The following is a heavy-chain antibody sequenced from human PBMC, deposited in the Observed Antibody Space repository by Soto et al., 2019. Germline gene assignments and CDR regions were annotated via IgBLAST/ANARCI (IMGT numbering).Heavy chain of an antibody. CDR2: IYSGGST. Sequence: GGSLRLSCAASGFTVSSIYMSWVRQAPGKGLEWVSVIYSGGSTYYADSVKGRFTISRDNSKNTLYLQMNSLRAEDTAVYYCAKDLYGDFDYWGQGTLVTVSS. V-gene: IGHV3-66*01. D-gene: IGHD4-17*01. CDR3: AKDLYGDFDY. CDR1: GFTVSSIY. J-gene: IGHJ4*02.